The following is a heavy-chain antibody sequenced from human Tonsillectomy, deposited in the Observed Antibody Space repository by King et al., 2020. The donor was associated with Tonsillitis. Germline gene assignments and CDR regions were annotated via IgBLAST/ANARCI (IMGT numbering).Heavy chain of an antibody. J-gene: IGHJ6*03. Sequence: VQLQESGPGLVKPSETLSLTCTVSGGSISSHYLSWIRQPPGKGLEWVGYISYTGSTNYNPSLKSRVTISVDTSKNQFSLKLSSVTAADSAVYYCARDRRLYDTVNYYYMDVWGKGTAVTVSS. D-gene: IGHD3-9*01. CDR2: ISYTGST. CDR1: GGSISSHY. CDR3: ARDRRLYDTVNYYYMDV. V-gene: IGHV4-59*11.